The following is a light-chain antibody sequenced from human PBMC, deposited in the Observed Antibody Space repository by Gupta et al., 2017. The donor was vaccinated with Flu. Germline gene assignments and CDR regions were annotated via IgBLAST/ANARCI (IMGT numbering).Light chain of an antibody. Sequence: DFQMTQSPPSLSAFVGDTVTITCRAGQNITKYLTWYQQKPGRAPRLLIYAANIVESGVPSRFRGSGSGTDFSLTINSLQPEDFATYFCQQSFSVPYNFGQGTKLEVK. CDR2: AAN. CDR1: QNITKY. J-gene: IGKJ2*01. V-gene: IGKV1-39*01. CDR3: QQSFSVPYN.